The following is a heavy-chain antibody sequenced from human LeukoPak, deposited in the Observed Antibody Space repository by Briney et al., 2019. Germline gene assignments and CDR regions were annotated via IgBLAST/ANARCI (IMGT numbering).Heavy chain of an antibody. D-gene: IGHD1-14*01. CDR2: IYPGDSDT. CDR3: ARQGNHDSFDY. V-gene: IGHV5-51*01. CDR1: GYSFTSYW. J-gene: IGHJ4*02. Sequence: GESLKISCKGSGYSFTSYWIAWVRQMPGKGLEWMGIIYPGDSDTRYSPSFQGLVTFSADKSINTAYLHWSSLKASDTATYYCARQGNHDSFDYWGQGTLVTVSS.